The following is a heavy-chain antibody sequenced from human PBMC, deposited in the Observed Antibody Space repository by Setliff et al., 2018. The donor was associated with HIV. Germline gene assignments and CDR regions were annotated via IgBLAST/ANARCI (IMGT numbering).Heavy chain of an antibody. CDR1: GGSISSYYY. D-gene: IGHD4-17*01. Sequence: PLETLSLTCTVSGGSISSYYYWSWIRQPAGKGLEWIGRIYTSESTNYNPSLKSRVTMSLDTSRNQFSLTLSSVTAADTAVYYCARDYGDYVFAFDIWGQGTMVTVSS. CDR2: IYTSEST. CDR3: ARDYGDYVFAFDI. J-gene: IGHJ3*02. V-gene: IGHV4-4*07.